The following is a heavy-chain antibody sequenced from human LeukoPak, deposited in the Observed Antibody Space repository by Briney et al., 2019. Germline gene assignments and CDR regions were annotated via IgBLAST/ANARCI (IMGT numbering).Heavy chain of an antibody. Sequence: PSETLSLTCTVSGGSISSSSYYWGWIRQPPGKGLERIGSIYYSGSTYYNPSLKSRVTISVDTSKNQFSLKLSSVTAADTAVYYCARGHSGYDCWGQGTLVAVSS. D-gene: IGHD5-12*01. J-gene: IGHJ4*02. V-gene: IGHV4-39*07. CDR1: GGSISSSSYY. CDR2: IYYSGST. CDR3: ARGHSGYDC.